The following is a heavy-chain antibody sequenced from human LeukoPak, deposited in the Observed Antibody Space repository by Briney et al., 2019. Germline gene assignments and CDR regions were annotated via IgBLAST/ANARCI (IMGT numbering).Heavy chain of an antibody. CDR2: INTNSGGT. CDR3: ARKSATRKTSEFDY. Sequence: ASVKVSCMASGYTFTGYYIHWVRQDPGQGLEWMGWINTNSGGTKYEQKFQGRVTMTRDTSISTAYMELSSLRSDDTALYYCARKSATRKTSEFDYWGQGTLVTVSS. V-gene: IGHV1-2*02. J-gene: IGHJ4*02. CDR1: GYTFTGYY. D-gene: IGHD2-2*01.